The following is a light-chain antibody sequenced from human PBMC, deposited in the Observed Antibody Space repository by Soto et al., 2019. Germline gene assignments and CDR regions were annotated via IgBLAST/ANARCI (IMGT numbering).Light chain of an antibody. CDR3: QQYNSWPPIT. Sequence: AIPWPQSPSSLSASVGDRVSITGRASQGISSALAWYQQKPGKAPKLLIYDASSLESGVPSRFSGSGSGTDFTITISSLQSEDCAVYYCQQYNSWPPITFGQGHDWR. CDR2: DAS. J-gene: IGKJ5*01. CDR1: QGISSA. V-gene: IGKV1-13*02.